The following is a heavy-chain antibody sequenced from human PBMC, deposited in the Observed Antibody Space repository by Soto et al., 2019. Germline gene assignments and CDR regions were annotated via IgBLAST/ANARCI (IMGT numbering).Heavy chain of an antibody. D-gene: IGHD3-3*01. V-gene: IGHV1-69*06. Sequence: SVRVSCKASGVTFSSYAISWVRQAPGQGLEWMGGIIPIFGTANYAQKFQGRVTITADTSTSTAYMELSSLRSEDTAVYYCASSYDFWSGPDYWGHGTLVTVSS. J-gene: IGHJ4*01. CDR1: GVTFSSYA. CDR3: ASSYDFWSGPDY. CDR2: IIPIFGTA.